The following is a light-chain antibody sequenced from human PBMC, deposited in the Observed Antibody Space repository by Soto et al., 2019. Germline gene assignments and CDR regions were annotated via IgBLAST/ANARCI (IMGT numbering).Light chain of an antibody. CDR2: NTN. CDR1: SDSVSARHF. V-gene: IGLV8-61*01. Sequence: QTVVTQEPSFSVSPGGTVTLTCGLSSDSVSARHFPSWYQQTPGQAPRTFIYNTNTRSSGVPDRFSGSILGNRAALTITGAQADDESDYYCVLYLRSGISVFGGGTKLTVL. CDR3: VLYLRSGISV. J-gene: IGLJ2*01.